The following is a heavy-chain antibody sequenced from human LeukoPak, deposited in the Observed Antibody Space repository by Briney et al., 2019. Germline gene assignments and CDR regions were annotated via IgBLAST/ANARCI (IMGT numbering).Heavy chain of an antibody. D-gene: IGHD5-18*01. J-gene: IGHJ5*02. CDR3: ARDISGYSYALVP. V-gene: IGHV3-11*01. CDR1: GFTFSDYY. Sequence: GGSLRLSCAASGFTFSDYYMSWIRQAPGKGLEWVSYISSSGSTIYYADSVKGRFAISRDNAKNSLYLQMNSLRAEDTAVYYCARDISGYSYALVPWGQGTLVTVSS. CDR2: ISSSGSTI.